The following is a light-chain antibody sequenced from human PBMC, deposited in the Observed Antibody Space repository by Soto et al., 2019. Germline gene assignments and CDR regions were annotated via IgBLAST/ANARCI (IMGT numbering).Light chain of an antibody. J-gene: IGKJ5*01. V-gene: IGKV1-5*01. Sequence: DIQMTQSPSTLSASVGERVTITCRASQRIXTWLPWYQEKPGKAPQLLIYXASSLESGVPSRFSGSGYGTEFTITISSLQPDDLETYCCQQYNSYWTFGQGTRLEIK. CDR3: QQYNSYWT. CDR1: QRIXTW. CDR2: XAS.